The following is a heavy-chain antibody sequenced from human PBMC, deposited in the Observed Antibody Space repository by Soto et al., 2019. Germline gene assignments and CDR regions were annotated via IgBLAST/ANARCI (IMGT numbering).Heavy chain of an antibody. CDR1: GGSFSGYY. J-gene: IGHJ4*02. V-gene: IGHV4-34*01. D-gene: IGHD4-17*01. CDR3: ARARLRGRVFDY. CDR2: INHSGRT. Sequence: QVQLQQWGAGLLKPSETLSLTCAVYGGSFSGYYWSWIRQPPGKGLEWIGEINHSGRTNYNPSLKSRVTISVDTSKNQFSLKLSSVTAADTAVYYCARARLRGRVFDYWGQGTLVTVSS.